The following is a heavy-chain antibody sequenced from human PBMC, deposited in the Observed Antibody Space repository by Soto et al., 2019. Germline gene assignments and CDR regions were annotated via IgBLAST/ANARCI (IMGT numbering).Heavy chain of an antibody. CDR2: IYYSGST. V-gene: IGHV4-31*03. CDR3: ARDFVVGATVGMDV. D-gene: IGHD1-26*01. Sequence: SETLSLTCTVSGGSISSGGYYWSWIRQHPGKGLEWIGYIYYSGSTYYNPSLKSRVTISVDTSKNQFSLKLSSVTAADTAVYYCARDFVVGATVGMDVWGQGTTVTVSS. CDR1: GGSISSGGYY. J-gene: IGHJ6*02.